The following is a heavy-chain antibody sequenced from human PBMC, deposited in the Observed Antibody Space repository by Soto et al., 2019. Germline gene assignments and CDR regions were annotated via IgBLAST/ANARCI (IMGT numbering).Heavy chain of an antibody. CDR2: ISYDGSNK. Sequence: GGSLRLSCAASGFTFGSYAMHWVRQAPGKGLEWVAVISYDGSNKYYADSVKGRFTISRDNSKNTLYLQMNSLRAEDTAVYYCAREYGDYVAYYYYGMDVWGQGTTVTVSS. CDR3: AREYGDYVAYYYYGMDV. CDR1: GFTFGSYA. V-gene: IGHV3-30-3*01. J-gene: IGHJ6*02. D-gene: IGHD4-17*01.